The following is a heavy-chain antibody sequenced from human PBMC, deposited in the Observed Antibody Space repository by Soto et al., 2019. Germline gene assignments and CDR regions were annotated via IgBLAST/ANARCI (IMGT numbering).Heavy chain of an antibody. CDR3: ARERSRGTPGAFDI. Sequence: QVQLVESGGGLVSPGGSLRLSCAASGFIFNDYYMNWVRQAPGKGLEWISYITSGSGTIDYADSVKGRFTISRDNAKNSLYLQMNSLRAEDTAVYHCARERSRGTPGAFDIWGQGTKVTVSS. CDR1: GFIFNDYY. CDR2: ITSGSGTI. V-gene: IGHV3-11*01. D-gene: IGHD1-26*01. J-gene: IGHJ3*02.